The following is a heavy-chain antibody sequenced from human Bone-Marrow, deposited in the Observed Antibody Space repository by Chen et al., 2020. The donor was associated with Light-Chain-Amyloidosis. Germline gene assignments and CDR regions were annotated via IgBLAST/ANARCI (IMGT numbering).Heavy chain of an antibody. Sequence: EVQLVESGGGLVQPGRSLRLSCAASEFTFDDYAMHWVRQAPGKGLEWVSGICWNSGSIGYADSVKGRFTISRDNAKNSLYLHMNSLRAEDTALYYCAKDSVGYYDSSGYYPFDYWGQGTLVTVSS. CDR1: EFTFDDYA. J-gene: IGHJ4*02. CDR2: ICWNSGSI. V-gene: IGHV3-9*01. D-gene: IGHD3-22*01. CDR3: AKDSVGYYDSSGYYPFDY.